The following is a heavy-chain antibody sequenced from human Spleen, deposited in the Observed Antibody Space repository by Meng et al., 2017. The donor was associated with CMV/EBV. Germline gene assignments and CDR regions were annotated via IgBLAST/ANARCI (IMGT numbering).Heavy chain of an antibody. D-gene: IGHD6-13*01. Sequence: GESLKISCAASGFTFSSYEMNWVRQAPGKGLEWVSYISRSGSTIHYADSVKGRFTMSRDNAKNSLYLQMNSLRAEDTAVYYCARVAAAGRGMDVWGQGTTVTVSS. CDR2: ISRSGSTI. J-gene: IGHJ6*02. V-gene: IGHV3-48*03. CDR1: GFTFSSYE. CDR3: ARVAAAGRGMDV.